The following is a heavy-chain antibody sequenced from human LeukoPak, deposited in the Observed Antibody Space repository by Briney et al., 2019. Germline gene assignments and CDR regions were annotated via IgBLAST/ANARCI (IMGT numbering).Heavy chain of an antibody. CDR3: ARDSITMVRGVYYYMDV. V-gene: IGHV4-61*02. CDR2: IYTSGST. CDR1: GGSISSGSYY. Sequence: SETLSLNSTVSGGSISSGSYYWRWIRQPAGKGLEWIGRIYTSGSTNYNPSLKSRVTISVDTSKNQFSLKLSSVTAADTAVYYCARDSITMVRGVYYYMDVWGKGTTVTISS. D-gene: IGHD3-10*01. J-gene: IGHJ6*03.